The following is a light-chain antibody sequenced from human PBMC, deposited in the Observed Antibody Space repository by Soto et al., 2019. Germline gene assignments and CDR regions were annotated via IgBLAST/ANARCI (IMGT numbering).Light chain of an antibody. V-gene: IGLV1-40*01. CDR2: GNS. CDR1: SSNIGAGYD. CDR3: QSYDSSLSGSEV. J-gene: IGLJ1*01. Sequence: QSVLTQPPSVSGAPGQRVTISCTGSSSNIGAGYDVHWYQQLPGTAPKLLMYGNSNRPSGVPDRFSGSKSGTSASLAITGLQAEGEADYYCQSYDSSLSGSEVFGTGTKVTVL.